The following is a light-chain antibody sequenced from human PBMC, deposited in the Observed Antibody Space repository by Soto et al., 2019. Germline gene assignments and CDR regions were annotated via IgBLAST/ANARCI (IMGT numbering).Light chain of an antibody. CDR2: KAS. J-gene: IGKJ1*01. V-gene: IGKV1-5*03. CDR3: QHYNCYSDA. CDR1: QTISSW. Sequence: DIQMTQSPSTLSGSVGDRVTITCRASQTISSWLAWYQQKPGKAPKLLIYKASTLKSGVPSRFSGSGSGTEFTRTISRLPPDDFATYYCQHYNCYSDAVGQRTNVDIX.